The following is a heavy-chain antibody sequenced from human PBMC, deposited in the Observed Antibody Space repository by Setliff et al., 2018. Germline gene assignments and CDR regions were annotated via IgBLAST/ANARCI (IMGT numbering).Heavy chain of an antibody. Sequence: SETLSLTCTVSGDSISRYYWSWIRQPPGKGLEWIGYIQNGGNTKYNPSLGSRITMSVDTSKNQFSLKLSSVSAADTAVYYCARELVATWRGYSSSSPRYYFDNWGQGTLVTVSS. CDR2: IQNGGNT. V-gene: IGHV4-59*12. D-gene: IGHD6-6*01. CDR1: GDSISRYY. J-gene: IGHJ4*02. CDR3: ARELVATWRGYSSSSPRYYFDN.